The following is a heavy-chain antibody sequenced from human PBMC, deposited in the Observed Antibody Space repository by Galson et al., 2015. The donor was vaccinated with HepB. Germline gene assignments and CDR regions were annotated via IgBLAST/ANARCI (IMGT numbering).Heavy chain of an antibody. CDR1: GGSISSYY. Sequence: QVQLQESGPGLVKPSETPSLTCTVSGGSISSYYWRWIRQPPGKGLEWIGYIYYSGSTNYNPSLKSRVTISVDTSKNQFSLKLSSVTAADTAVYYCARLLGSYYDRVYGMDVWGQGTTVTVSS. CDR3: ARLLGSYYDRVYGMDV. CDR2: IYYSGST. V-gene: IGHV4-59*08. J-gene: IGHJ6*02. D-gene: IGHD3-22*01.